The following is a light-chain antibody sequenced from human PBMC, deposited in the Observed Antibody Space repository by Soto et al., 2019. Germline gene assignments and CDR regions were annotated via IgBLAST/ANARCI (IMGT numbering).Light chain of an antibody. Sequence: QSALAQPPSVSGTPGQRVTISCSGGNSDIGPNAVNWYQQLPGTAPKLLLHSDNQRPSGVPDRFSGSKSGTSASLAISGLQSDDEAEYFCAAWDDSLRSYVFGTGTKDTVL. CDR1: NSDIGPNA. J-gene: IGLJ1*01. CDR2: SDN. CDR3: AAWDDSLRSYV. V-gene: IGLV1-44*01.